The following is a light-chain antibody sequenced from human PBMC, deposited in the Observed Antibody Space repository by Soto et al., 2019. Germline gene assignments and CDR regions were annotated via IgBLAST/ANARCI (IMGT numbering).Light chain of an antibody. V-gene: IGKV3-20*01. CDR1: QSVSSSY. CDR2: GAS. CDR3: QQYGSSPRRLT. J-gene: IGKJ4*01. Sequence: EIVLTQSPGTLSLSPGERATLSCRASQSVSSSYLAWYQQKPGQAPRHLIDGASSRATGIPDRFSGSGSGTDFTVTISRLEPEDFAVYYCQQYGSSPRRLTFGGGTKVEIK.